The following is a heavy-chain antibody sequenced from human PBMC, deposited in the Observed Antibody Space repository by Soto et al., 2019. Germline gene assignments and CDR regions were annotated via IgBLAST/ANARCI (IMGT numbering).Heavy chain of an antibody. Sequence: SQTISLTCAISGDSVSSTSASWHWIRQSPSRGLEWLGRTYYRSLWYNDYAVSVKSRITITPDTSKNQFSLQLNSGTPEDTVEYYCAREGDIWNYYGMDVGGQGTTVTVSS. CDR1: GDSVSSTSAS. CDR2: TYYRSLWYN. J-gene: IGHJ6*02. V-gene: IGHV6-1*01. D-gene: IGHD3-16*02. CDR3: AREGDIWNYYGMDV.